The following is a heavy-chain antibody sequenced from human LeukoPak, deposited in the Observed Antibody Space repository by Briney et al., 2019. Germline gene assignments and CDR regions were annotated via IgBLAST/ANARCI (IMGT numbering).Heavy chain of an antibody. V-gene: IGHV1-2*06. D-gene: IGHD6-19*01. Sequence: GASVKVSCKASGYTFTGYYIHWVRQAPGQGLEWMGRINPNSGGTNYAQKFQGRVTMTRDTSISTAYMELSRLRSDDTAVYYCAREDNLGSGSSPNDYWGQGTLVTVSS. J-gene: IGHJ4*02. CDR3: AREDNLGSGSSPNDY. CDR2: INPNSGGT. CDR1: GYTFTGYY.